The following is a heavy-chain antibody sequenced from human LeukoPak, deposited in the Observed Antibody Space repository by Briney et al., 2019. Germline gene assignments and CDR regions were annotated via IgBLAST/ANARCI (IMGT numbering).Heavy chain of an antibody. J-gene: IGHJ6*04. D-gene: IGHD6-13*01. Sequence: GESLKISCKGSGYSFTSYWIGWVRQMPGRGLEWMGIIYPGDSDTRYSPSFQGQVTISADKSISTAYLQWSSLKASDTAMYYCAGAAAGTVGKYYYGIDVWGKGTTVTVSS. CDR2: IYPGDSDT. CDR3: AGAAAGTVGKYYYGIDV. CDR1: GYSFTSYW. V-gene: IGHV5-51*01.